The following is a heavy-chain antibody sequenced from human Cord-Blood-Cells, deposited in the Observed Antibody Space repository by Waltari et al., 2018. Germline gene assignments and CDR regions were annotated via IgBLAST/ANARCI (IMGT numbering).Heavy chain of an antibody. CDR3: TSLHYYDSSGYYY. Sequence: EVQLVESGGGLVQPGGSLKLSCAASGFTFSGSAMHWVRLASGKGLEWVGRIRSKANSYATAYAASVKGRFTISRDDSKNTAYLQMNSLKTEDTAVYYCTSLHYYDSSGYYYWGQGTLVTVSS. CDR2: IRSKANSYAT. V-gene: IGHV3-73*02. D-gene: IGHD3-22*01. CDR1: GFTFSGSA. J-gene: IGHJ4*02.